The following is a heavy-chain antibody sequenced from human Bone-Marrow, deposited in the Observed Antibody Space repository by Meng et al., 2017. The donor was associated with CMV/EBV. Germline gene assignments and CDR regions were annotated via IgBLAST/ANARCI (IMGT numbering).Heavy chain of an antibody. CDR2: INTDGTMT. CDR1: GFTFIVYW. J-gene: IGHJ4*02. V-gene: IGHV3-74*03. CDR3: VRDLVGNRDY. Sequence: VVSGGGLVPPGGSLRLSCADSGFTFIVYWMHWVRPVPGEGLVWVSRINTDGTMTSHAESVRSRFTISRDNAKNTLYMQMNDLRADDSAVYYCVRDLVGNRDYWGQGTLVTVSS. D-gene: IGHD1-14*01.